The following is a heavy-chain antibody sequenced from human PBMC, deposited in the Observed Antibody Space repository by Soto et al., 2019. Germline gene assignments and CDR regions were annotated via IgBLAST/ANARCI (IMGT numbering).Heavy chain of an antibody. CDR1: GGTFSSYT. Sequence: QVQLVQSGAEVKKPGSSVKVSCKASGGTFSSYTISWVRQAPGQGLEWMGRIIPILGIANYAQKFQGRVTITADKXXSTAYMELSSLRSEDTAVYYCARASVVIAAAGLIYWGQGTLVTVSS. V-gene: IGHV1-69*02. CDR2: IIPILGIA. CDR3: ARASVVIAAAGLIY. D-gene: IGHD6-13*01. J-gene: IGHJ4*02.